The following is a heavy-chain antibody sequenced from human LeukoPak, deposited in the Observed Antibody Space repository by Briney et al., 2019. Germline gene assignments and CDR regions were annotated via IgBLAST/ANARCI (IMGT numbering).Heavy chain of an antibody. V-gene: IGHV3-30*18. Sequence: PGRSLRLSCAASGFTFRSYGMHWVRQAPGKGLEWVAVISHDGSNKYYTDSVKGRFTISRDNSKNTLTLQMNSLRTEDTAVYYCAKDPRIEAAAPDYWGQGTLVTVSS. CDR3: AKDPRIEAAAPDY. CDR1: GFTFRSYG. J-gene: IGHJ4*02. D-gene: IGHD6-13*01. CDR2: ISHDGSNK.